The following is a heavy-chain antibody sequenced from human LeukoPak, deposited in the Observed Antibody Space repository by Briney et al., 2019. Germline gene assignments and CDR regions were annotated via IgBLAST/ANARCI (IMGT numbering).Heavy chain of an antibody. D-gene: IGHD2-2*01. J-gene: IGHJ4*02. V-gene: IGHV3-15*01. CDR2: IKSKTDGGTT. CDR1: GFTFSNAW. CDR3: TTVQRWYQLLYY. Sequence: PGGSLRLSCAASGFTFSNAWMSWVRQAPGKGLEWVGRIKSKTDGGTTDYAAPVKGRFTISRDDSKNTLYLQMNSLKTEDTAEYYCTTVQRWYQLLYYWGQGTLVTVSS.